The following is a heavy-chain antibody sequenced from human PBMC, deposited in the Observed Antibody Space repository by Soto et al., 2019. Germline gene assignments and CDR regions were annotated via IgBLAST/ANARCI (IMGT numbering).Heavy chain of an antibody. D-gene: IGHD2-15*01. CDR3: SGGSQRVGMDV. CDR1: GGSVSSGSYY. V-gene: IGHV4-61*01. J-gene: IGHJ6*02. Sequence: QVQLQESGPGLVKPSETLSLTCTVSGGSVSSGSYYWSWIRQPPGKGLEWIGYIYYSGSTNYNPSLESRVTISVDTSKNQFSLKLSSVTAADMAVYYCSGGSQRVGMDVWGQGTTVTVSS. CDR2: IYYSGST.